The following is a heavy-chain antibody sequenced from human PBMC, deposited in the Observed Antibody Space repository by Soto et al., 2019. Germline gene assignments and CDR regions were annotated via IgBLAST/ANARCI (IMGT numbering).Heavy chain of an antibody. J-gene: IGHJ4*02. Sequence: SATLSLTCTVSGGSISSYYWRWIRQPAGKGLEWVGRIYTSGSTNYNPSLKSRVTMSVDTSKNQFSLKLSSVTAADTAVYYCARESSGWYRVALYWGQGTLVTVSS. D-gene: IGHD6-19*01. CDR3: ARESSGWYRVALY. CDR2: IYTSGST. V-gene: IGHV4-4*07. CDR1: GGSISSYY.